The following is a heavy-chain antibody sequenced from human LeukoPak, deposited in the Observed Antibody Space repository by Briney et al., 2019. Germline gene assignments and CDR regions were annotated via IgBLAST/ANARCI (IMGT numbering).Heavy chain of an antibody. D-gene: IGHD6-6*01. V-gene: IGHV1-18*01. J-gene: IGHJ4*02. CDR2: ISAYNGNT. Sequence: ASVKVSCKASGYTFTSYGISWVRQAPGQGLEWMGRISAYNGNTNYARKLQGRVTMTTDTSTSTAYMELRSLRSDDTAVYYCAREYSSSSGTPFFDYWGQGTLVTVSS. CDR3: AREYSSSSGTPFFDY. CDR1: GYTFTSYG.